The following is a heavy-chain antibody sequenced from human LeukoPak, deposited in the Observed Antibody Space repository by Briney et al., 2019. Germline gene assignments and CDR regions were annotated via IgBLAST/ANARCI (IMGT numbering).Heavy chain of an antibody. V-gene: IGHV3-20*01. CDR3: ARVSYDSSGYYYSFDY. J-gene: IGHJ4*02. D-gene: IGHD3-22*01. CDR2: INWNGGST. Sequence: GGSLRLSCAASGFTFDDYVMSWVRQAPGKGLEWVSGINWNGGSTGYADSVKGRFTISRDNAKNSLYLQMNSLRAEDTALYHCARVSYDSSGYYYSFDYWGQGTLVTVSS. CDR1: GFTFDDYV.